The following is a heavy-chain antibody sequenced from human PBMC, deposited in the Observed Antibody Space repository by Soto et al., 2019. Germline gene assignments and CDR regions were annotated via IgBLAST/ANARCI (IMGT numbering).Heavy chain of an antibody. J-gene: IGHJ4*02. D-gene: IGHD2-21*02. CDR1: GFTFSNSA. CDR2: ISSGGGHT. Sequence: PGGSLRLSCAASGFTFSNSAMSWVRQVPGKGLEWAAGISSGGGHTNYADSVKGRLTISRDNFKDTLYLQMNSLRAEDTALYYCAKVQEFCGYNCYTVDSWGQGARVTVSS. V-gene: IGHV3-23*01. CDR3: AKVQEFCGYNCYTVDS.